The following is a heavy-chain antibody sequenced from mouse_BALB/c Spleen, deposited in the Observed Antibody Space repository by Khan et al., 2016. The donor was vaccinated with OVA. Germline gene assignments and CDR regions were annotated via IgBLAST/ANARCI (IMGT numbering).Heavy chain of an antibody. CDR2: IDPETGGT. J-gene: IGHJ2*01. Sequence: VQLQESGAELVRPGASVTLSCKASGYTFTDYEMHWVKQTPVHGLEWIGAIDPETGGTAYNQKFKGKATLTADKSSSTAYMELRSLTSADSAVYYCTRSYDGSSGFDYWGQGTTLTVSS. CDR1: GYTFTDYE. V-gene: IGHV1-15*01. D-gene: IGHD1-1*01. CDR3: TRSYDGSSGFDY.